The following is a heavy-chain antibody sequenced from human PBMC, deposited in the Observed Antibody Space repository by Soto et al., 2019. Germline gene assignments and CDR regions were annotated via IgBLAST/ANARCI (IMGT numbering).Heavy chain of an antibody. CDR2: INAANGDT. CDR1: GYTFNRYP. Sequence: QVHLVQSGPEVKEPGASVKVSCKASGYTFNRYPMHWVRQAPGQGLEWMGWINAANGDTGYSQKFQGRVTLTRDTSASTVYMEVSSLRSEDTAVYYCARKDYYDSGIYYFDYWGQGTLVTVSS. D-gene: IGHD3-10*01. CDR3: ARKDYYDSGIYYFDY. J-gene: IGHJ4*02. V-gene: IGHV1-3*01.